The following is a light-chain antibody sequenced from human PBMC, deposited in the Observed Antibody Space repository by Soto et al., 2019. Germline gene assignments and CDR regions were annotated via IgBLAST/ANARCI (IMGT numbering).Light chain of an antibody. J-gene: IGKJ1*01. V-gene: IGKV1-5*01. CDR3: QQYNRYAVT. CDR2: DAS. CDR1: QSASTF. Sequence: DIQMTQSPSTLSASVGDRVTITCRASQSASTFLAWYQQQPGQAPKLLIYDASTLQSGVPSRFSASGSGTEFALTISGLQPDDFAVYYCQQYNRYAVTFGQGTKVDIK.